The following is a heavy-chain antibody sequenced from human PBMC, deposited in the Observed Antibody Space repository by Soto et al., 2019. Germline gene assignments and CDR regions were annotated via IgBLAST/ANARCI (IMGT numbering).Heavy chain of an antibody. V-gene: IGHV2-5*02. CDR3: GHSRCGGDCLRTYTSHYYYGMDV. J-gene: IGHJ6*02. CDR1: GFSLDTGGLG. CDR2: LYCVGDK. Sequence: ITLKESGPTLVKPTQTLTLTCTFSGFSLDTGGLGVGCIRQPPGKALEWLALLYCVGDKRYRPSLKIRLSITKDTSNNLVVLTMTDRDTVDTGTYYCGHSRCGGDCLRTYTSHYYYGMDVWGQGTTVTVSS. D-gene: IGHD2-21*02.